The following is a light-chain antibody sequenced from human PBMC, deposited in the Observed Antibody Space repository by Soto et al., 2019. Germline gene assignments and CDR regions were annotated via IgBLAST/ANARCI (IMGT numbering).Light chain of an antibody. V-gene: IGLV2-14*01. CDR2: EVS. Sequence: SALTQPASVSGSPGQSITISSTGTSSDVGGYNYVSWYQQHPAKAPKLMIYEVSNRPSGVSHRFSGSKSGNTASLTISGLQAEDEADYYCFSYTTSSTLVFGGGTKLTVL. CDR1: SSDVGGYNY. J-gene: IGLJ3*02. CDR3: FSYTTSSTLV.